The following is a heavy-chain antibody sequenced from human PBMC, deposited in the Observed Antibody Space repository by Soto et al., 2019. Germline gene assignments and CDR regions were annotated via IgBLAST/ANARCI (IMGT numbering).Heavy chain of an antibody. CDR2: ISGSGGST. J-gene: IGHJ4*02. CDR3: AKGPPSGSYLTPFDY. Sequence: GGSLRLSCAASGSTFSSYAMSWVRQAPGKGLEWVSAISGSGGSTYYADSVKGRFTISRDNSKNTLYLQMNSLRAEDTAVYYCAKGPPSGSYLTPFDYWGQGTLVTVSS. CDR1: GSTFSSYA. V-gene: IGHV3-23*01. D-gene: IGHD1-26*01.